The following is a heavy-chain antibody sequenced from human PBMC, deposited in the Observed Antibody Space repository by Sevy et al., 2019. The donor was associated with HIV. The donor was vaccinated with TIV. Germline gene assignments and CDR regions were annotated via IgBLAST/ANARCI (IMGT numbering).Heavy chain of an antibody. J-gene: IGHJ3*02. CDR3: ASLPNNYYDISGYSGDDAFDI. D-gene: IGHD3-22*01. V-gene: IGHV3-73*01. CDR2: IRSKANSYAT. Sequence: GGSLRLSYAASGFTFSGSAMRWVRQASGKGLEWVGRIRSKANSYATAYAASVKGRFTISRDNSKNTLYLQMNSLRAEDTAVYYCASLPNNYYDISGYSGDDAFDIWGQGTMVTVSS. CDR1: GFTFSGSA.